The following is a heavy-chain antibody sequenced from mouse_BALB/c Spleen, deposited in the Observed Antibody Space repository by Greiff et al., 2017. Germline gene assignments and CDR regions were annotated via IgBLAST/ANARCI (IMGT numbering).Heavy chain of an antibody. CDR1: GYAFTNYL. CDR2: FYPGSGSI. V-gene: IGHV1-62-2*01. D-gene: IGHD1-1*01. CDR3: ARHEERYLYAMDY. Sequence: QVQLQQSGAELVRPGTSVKVSCKASGYAFTNYLIEWVKQRSGQGLEWIGWFYPGSGSIKYNEKFKDKATLTADKSSSTVYMELSRLTSEDSAVYFCARHEERYLYAMDYWGQGTSVTVSS. J-gene: IGHJ4*01.